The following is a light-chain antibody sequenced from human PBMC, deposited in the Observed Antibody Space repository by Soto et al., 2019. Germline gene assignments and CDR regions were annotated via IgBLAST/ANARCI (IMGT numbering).Light chain of an antibody. CDR1: QSVSSN. Sequence: EIVITHYPETLSCARGERATLSCRASQSVSSNLAWYQQKPGQAPRLLIYGASTRATGFPARFSGSGSGTEFTLTISSLQSEDFAVYYCHHYNSWPYTFGQGTKVDIK. CDR2: GAS. V-gene: IGKV3-15*01. CDR3: HHYNSWPYT. J-gene: IGKJ2*01.